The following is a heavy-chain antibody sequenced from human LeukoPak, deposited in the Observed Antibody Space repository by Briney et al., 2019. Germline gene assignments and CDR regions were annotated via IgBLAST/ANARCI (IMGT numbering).Heavy chain of an antibody. CDR3: ARVMLYYFDY. CDR1: GSSISSSSYY. CDR2: IYYSGST. V-gene: IGHV4-39*01. J-gene: IGHJ4*02. Sequence: SETLSLTCTVSGSSISSSSYYWGWIRQPPGKGLEWIGSIYYSGSTYYNPSLKSRVTISVDTSKNQFSLKLSSVTAADTAVYYCARVMLYYFDYWGQGTLVTVSS. D-gene: IGHD2-21*01.